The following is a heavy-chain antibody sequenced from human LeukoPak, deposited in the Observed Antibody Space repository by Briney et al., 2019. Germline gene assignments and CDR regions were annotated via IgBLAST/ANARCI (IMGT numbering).Heavy chain of an antibody. J-gene: IGHJ6*04. Sequence: GGSLRLSCAASGFTFSSYGMHWVRQAPGKGLDWVAVIWYDGSNRYYADSVKGRFTISRDNSKNTLYLQMNSLRAEDTAVYYCARDRQVYYDILTGSTYYYYGMDVWGKGTTVTVSS. V-gene: IGHV3-33*01. D-gene: IGHD3-9*01. CDR1: GFTFSSYG. CDR2: IWYDGSNR. CDR3: ARDRQVYYDILTGSTYYYYGMDV.